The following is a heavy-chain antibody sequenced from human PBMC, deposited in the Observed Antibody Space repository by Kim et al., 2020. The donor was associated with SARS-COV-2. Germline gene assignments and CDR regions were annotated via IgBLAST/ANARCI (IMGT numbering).Heavy chain of an antibody. D-gene: IGHD4-4*01. J-gene: IGHJ6*02. V-gene: IGHV4-39*01. Sequence: KSRVTISVDTSKNQFSLKLSSVTAADTAVYYCARLSAGLTTVTTGGMDVWGHGTTVTVSS. CDR3: ARLSAGLTTVTTGGMDV.